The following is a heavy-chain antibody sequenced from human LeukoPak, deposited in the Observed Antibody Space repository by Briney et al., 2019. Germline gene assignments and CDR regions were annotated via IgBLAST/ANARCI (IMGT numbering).Heavy chain of an antibody. Sequence: GGSLRLSCAASGFTFSSYAMSWVRQAPGKGLEWVSAISGSSGSTYYADSVKGRFTISRDNSKNTLYLQMNSLRAEDTAVYYCAKSIGSSGWTEPFDYWGQGTLVTVSS. D-gene: IGHD6-19*01. CDR1: GFTFSSYA. CDR2: ISGSSGST. V-gene: IGHV3-23*01. CDR3: AKSIGSSGWTEPFDY. J-gene: IGHJ4*02.